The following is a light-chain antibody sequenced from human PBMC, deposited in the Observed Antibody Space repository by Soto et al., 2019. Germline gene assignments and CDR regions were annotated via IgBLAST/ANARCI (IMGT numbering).Light chain of an antibody. CDR3: AIWDDSLSGHVI. J-gene: IGLJ2*01. CDR1: SSNIGRNY. Sequence: QTVVTQPPSASETPGQRVTISCSGSSSNIGRNYVSWYQQVPGTAPKLVILRNSRRASGVPDRFSGSKSGTSASLAISGLRSEDEADYYCAIWDDSLSGHVIFGGGTKLTVL. CDR2: RNS. V-gene: IGLV1-47*01.